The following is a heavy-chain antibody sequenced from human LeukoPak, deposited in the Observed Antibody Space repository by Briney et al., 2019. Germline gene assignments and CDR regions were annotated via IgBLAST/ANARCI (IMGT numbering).Heavy chain of an antibody. Sequence: GGSLRLSCAASGFTFSSYAMHWVRQAPGKGLEWVAVISYDGSNKYYADSVKGRFTISRDNSKNTLYLQMNSLRAEDTAVYYCARDWLVAAAGTLDYWGQGTLVTVSS. CDR2: ISYDGSNK. D-gene: IGHD6-13*01. CDR3: ARDWLVAAAGTLDY. J-gene: IGHJ4*02. V-gene: IGHV3-30*04. CDR1: GFTFSSYA.